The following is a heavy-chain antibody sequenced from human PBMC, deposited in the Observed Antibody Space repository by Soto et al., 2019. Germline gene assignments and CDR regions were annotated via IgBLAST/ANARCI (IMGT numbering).Heavy chain of an antibody. J-gene: IGHJ6*02. D-gene: IGHD3-3*02. V-gene: IGHV1-69*06. CDR1: GGTFSSYA. CDR2: IIPIFGTA. Sequence: QVQLVQSGAEVKKPGSSVKVSCKASGGTFSSYAISWVRQAPGQGLEWMGGIIPIFGTANYAQKFQGRVTITADKSTSTDYMELSSLRSEDTAVYYCARFIFGVVTLLRHYYYYGMDVWGQGTTVTVSS. CDR3: ARFIFGVVTLLRHYYYYGMDV.